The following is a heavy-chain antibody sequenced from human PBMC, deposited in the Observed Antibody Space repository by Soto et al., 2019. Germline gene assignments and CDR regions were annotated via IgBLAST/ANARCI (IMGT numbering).Heavy chain of an antibody. J-gene: IGHJ6*02. CDR2: IYPGDSDT. V-gene: IGHV5-51*01. CDR1: GYSFTSYW. CDR3: ATNPSIAVAGEDYYYGMDV. Sequence: GESLKISCKGSGYSFTSYWIGWVRQMPGKGLEWMGIIYPGDSDTRYSLSFQGQVTISADKSISTAYLQWSSLKASDTAMYYCATNPSIAVAGEDYYYGMDVWGQGTTVTVSS. D-gene: IGHD6-19*01.